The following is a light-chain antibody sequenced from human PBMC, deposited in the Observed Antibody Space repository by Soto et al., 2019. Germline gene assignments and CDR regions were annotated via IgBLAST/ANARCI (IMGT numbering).Light chain of an antibody. CDR1: QRVSSSY. J-gene: IGKJ1*01. Sequence: EIVLTQSPGTLSLSPGERATLSCRASQRVSSSYLAWYQQNTGQYARLLIYGASSRATGIPDRFSGSGSGTEFILPISRRERADVAGYYCQQYGSSEWPLGQGTTV. CDR3: QQYGSSEWP. CDR2: GAS. V-gene: IGKV3-20*01.